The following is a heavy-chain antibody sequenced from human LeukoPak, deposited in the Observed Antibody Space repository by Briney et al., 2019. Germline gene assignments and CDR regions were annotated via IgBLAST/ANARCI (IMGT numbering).Heavy chain of an antibody. Sequence: GGSLRLSCAASGFTFSRYAMNWVRQAPGKGLEWVSYINTDSSDIHYADSVKGRFTISRDNARNTLYLQLSSLRTEDSAVYYCARDTFQPGLIDSWGQGTLVTVSS. J-gene: IGHJ4*02. CDR2: INTDSSDI. CDR3: ARDTFQPGLIDS. D-gene: IGHD2-2*01. V-gene: IGHV3-21*05. CDR1: GFTFSRYA.